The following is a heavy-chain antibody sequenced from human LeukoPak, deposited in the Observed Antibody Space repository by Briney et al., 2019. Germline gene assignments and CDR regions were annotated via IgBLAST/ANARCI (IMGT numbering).Heavy chain of an antibody. J-gene: IGHJ4*02. D-gene: IGHD3-10*01. Sequence: PSETLSLTCTVSGGSISSYYWSWIRQPPGKGLEWIGYIYYSGSTNYNPSLKSRVTISVDTSKNQFSLKLSSVTAADTAVYYCARGRDMVRGVIPHYFDYGGQGTLVTVDS. CDR2: IYYSGST. CDR1: GGSISSYY. CDR3: ARGRDMVRGVIPHYFDY. V-gene: IGHV4-59*01.